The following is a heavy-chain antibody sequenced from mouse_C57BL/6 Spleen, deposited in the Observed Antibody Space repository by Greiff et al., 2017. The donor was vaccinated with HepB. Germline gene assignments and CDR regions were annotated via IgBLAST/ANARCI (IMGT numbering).Heavy chain of an antibody. CDR2: ISSGSSTI. CDR1: GFTFSDYG. V-gene: IGHV5-17*01. D-gene: IGHD4-1*01. Sequence: EVHLVESGGGLVKPGGSLKLSCAASGFTFSDYGMHWVRQAPEKGLEWVAYISSGSSTIYYADTVKGRFTISRDNAKNTLFLQMTSLRSEDTAMYYCASPGANWAFAYWGQGTLVTVSA. J-gene: IGHJ3*01. CDR3: ASPGANWAFAY.